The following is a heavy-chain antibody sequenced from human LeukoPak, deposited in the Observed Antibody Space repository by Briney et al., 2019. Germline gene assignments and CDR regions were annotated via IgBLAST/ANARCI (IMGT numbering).Heavy chain of an antibody. CDR3: AKDGRWLQLEDWYFDL. D-gene: IGHD5-24*01. J-gene: IGHJ2*01. CDR2: ISWNSGSI. V-gene: IGHV3-9*01. Sequence: GGSLRLSCAASGFTFDDYALHWVRQAPGKGLGWVSGISWNSGSIGYADSVKGRFTISRDNAKNSLYLQMNSLRAEDTALYYCAKDGRWLQLEDWYFDLWGRGTLVTVSS. CDR1: GFTFDDYA.